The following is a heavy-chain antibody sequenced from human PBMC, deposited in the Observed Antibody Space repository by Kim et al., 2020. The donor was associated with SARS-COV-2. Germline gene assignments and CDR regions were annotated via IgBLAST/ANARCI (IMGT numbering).Heavy chain of an antibody. V-gene: IGHV3-73*01. Sequence: GGSLRLSCAASGFTLTGSAVHWVRQASGKGVEWVGRIRSKNKDYATAYSESVKGRFTISRDDSENTVYLQMNSLKTEDTAVYYCTNTFCGGLCSATDAFDIWGQGTLVTVSS. J-gene: IGHJ3*02. CDR1: GFTLTGSA. CDR2: IRSKNKDYAT. D-gene: IGHD2-21*02. CDR3: TNTFCGGLCSATDAFDI.